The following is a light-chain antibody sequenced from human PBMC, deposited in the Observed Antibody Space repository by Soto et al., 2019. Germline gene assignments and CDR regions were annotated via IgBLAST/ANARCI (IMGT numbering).Light chain of an antibody. Sequence: EIVLTQSPGTLSLSPGERATLSCRASQSVSSSYLAWYQQKPGQAPRLLIYGASSRATGIPDRFSGSGSGTDFTLTISTLVPADFAVYYCQPYGSSPKTFGGGTKVEIK. CDR1: QSVSSSY. CDR3: QPYGSSPKT. V-gene: IGKV3-20*01. J-gene: IGKJ4*01. CDR2: GAS.